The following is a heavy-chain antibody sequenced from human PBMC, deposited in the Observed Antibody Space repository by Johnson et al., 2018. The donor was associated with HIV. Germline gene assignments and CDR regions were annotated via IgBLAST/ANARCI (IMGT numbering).Heavy chain of an antibody. J-gene: IGHJ3*02. CDR1: GFTFEEYG. CDR3: STGDIVVMLGGTLLPLHDAFDI. CDR2: INRNGGTI. Sequence: QLVESGGGLVQPGGSLRLSCAGSGFTFEEYGIHWVRQVPGKGLEWVSGINRNGGTIGYAASVKGRFTISRDNAKNSLYLQMDTLGAEDTAVYYCSTGDIVVMLGGTLLPLHDAFDIWGQGTMVTVSS. D-gene: IGHD2-21*01. V-gene: IGHV3-9*01.